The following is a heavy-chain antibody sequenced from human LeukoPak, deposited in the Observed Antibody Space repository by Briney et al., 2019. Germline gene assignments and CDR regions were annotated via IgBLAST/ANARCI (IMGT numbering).Heavy chain of an antibody. D-gene: IGHD3-3*01. V-gene: IGHV3-15*01. J-gene: IGHJ6*03. CDR3: TTVGLYDFWSGYYIPPHYMDV. CDR1: GFTFSNAW. CDR2: IKSITDGGTT. Sequence: GGSLRLSCAASGFTFSNAWMSWVRQAPGKGLEWVGRIKSITDGGTTDYAAPVKGRFTISRDDSKNTLYLQMNSLKTEDTAVYYCTTVGLYDFWSGYYIPPHYMDVWGKGTTVTVSS.